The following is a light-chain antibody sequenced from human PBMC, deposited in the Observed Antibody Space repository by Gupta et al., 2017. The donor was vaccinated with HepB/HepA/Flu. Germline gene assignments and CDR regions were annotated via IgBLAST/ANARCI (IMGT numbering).Light chain of an antibody. CDR2: GAS. CDR3: QQDGSSPYT. V-gene: IGKV3-20*01. Sequence: EIVLTLPPGTLSLSPGERASLSCRASQSVGSSHLAWYQQKPGQAPRLLIYGASSRATGIPDKFSGSGSGTDFTLTISRLEPEDFAVYYCQQDGSSPYTFGQGTKLEIK. CDR1: QSVGSSH. J-gene: IGKJ2*01.